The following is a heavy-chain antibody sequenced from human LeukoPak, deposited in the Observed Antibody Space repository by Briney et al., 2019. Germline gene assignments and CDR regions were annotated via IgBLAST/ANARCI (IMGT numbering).Heavy chain of an antibody. CDR3: ARGRGDDFWSGYYENYYYMDV. D-gene: IGHD3-3*01. J-gene: IGHJ6*03. CDR1: GFTFSGYG. CDR2: IWYDGSNK. Sequence: GRSLRLSCAASGFTFSGYGMHWVRQAPGKGLEWVAVIWYDGSNKYYADSVKGRFTISRDNSKNTLYLQMNSLRAEDTAVYYCARGRGDDFWSGYYENYYYMDVWGKGTTVTVSS. V-gene: IGHV3-33*01.